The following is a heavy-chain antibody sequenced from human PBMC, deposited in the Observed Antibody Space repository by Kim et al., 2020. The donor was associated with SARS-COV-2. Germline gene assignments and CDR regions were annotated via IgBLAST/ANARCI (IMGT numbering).Heavy chain of an antibody. Sequence: GGSLRLSCAASGFTFSSYSMNWVRQAPGKGLEWVSYISISSSTIYYADSVKCRFTISRDNAKNSLYLQMNSLRAEDTAVYYCARDEEESTVTTLGDYYYYVIDGLGQGTTVTVSS. D-gene: IGHD4-17*01. CDR2: ISISSSTI. CDR3: ARDEEESTVTTLGDYYYYVIDG. V-gene: IGHV3-48*04. J-gene: IGHJ6*02. CDR1: GFTFSSYS.